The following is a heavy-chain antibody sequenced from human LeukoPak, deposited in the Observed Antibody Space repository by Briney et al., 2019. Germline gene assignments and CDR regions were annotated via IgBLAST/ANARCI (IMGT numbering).Heavy chain of an antibody. CDR1: GFTFSSYS. CDR3: ARDSFYGFWSGLDFDY. J-gene: IGHJ4*02. CDR2: ISSSGSTI. V-gene: IGHV3-48*02. D-gene: IGHD3-3*01. Sequence: PGGSLRLSCAASGFTFSSYSMNWVRQAPGKGLEWVSYISSSGSTIYYADSVKGRFTISRDNAKNSLYLQMNSLRDEDTAVYYCARDSFYGFWSGLDFDYWGQGTLVTVSS.